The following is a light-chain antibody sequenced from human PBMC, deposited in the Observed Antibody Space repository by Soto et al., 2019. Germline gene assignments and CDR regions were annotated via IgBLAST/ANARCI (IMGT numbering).Light chain of an antibody. CDR1: GSDVGGYNY. V-gene: IGLV2-14*01. Sequence: QSALTQPASVSGSPGQSITISCTGTGSDVGGYNYVSWYQQHPGKAPKLMIYEVSNRPSGVSNRFSGSKSGNTASLTISGGQAEDEADYYCSSYTSSSTLHVFGPGTKLTVL. CDR2: EVS. CDR3: SSYTSSSTLHV. J-gene: IGLJ1*01.